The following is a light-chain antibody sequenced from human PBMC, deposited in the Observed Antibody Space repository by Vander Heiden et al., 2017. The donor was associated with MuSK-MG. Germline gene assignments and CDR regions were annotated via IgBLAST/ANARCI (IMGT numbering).Light chain of an antibody. CDR3: QQRSNWPPT. Sequence: AATLSLSPGERATLSCRASQSVSSYLAWYQQKPGQAPRLLIYDASNRATGIPARFSGSGSGTDFTLTISSLEPEDFAVYYCQQRSNWPPTFGRGTKVEIK. J-gene: IGKJ4*01. CDR1: QSVSSY. CDR2: DAS. V-gene: IGKV3-11*01.